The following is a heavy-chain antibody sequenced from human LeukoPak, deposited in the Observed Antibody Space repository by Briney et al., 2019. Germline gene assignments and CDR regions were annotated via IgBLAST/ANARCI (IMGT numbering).Heavy chain of an antibody. Sequence: GASVKVSCKASGYTFTSYYMHWVRQAPGQGLEWMGIINPSGGSTSYAQKFQGRVTMTRDTSTSTVYMELSSLRSEDTAVYYCARAFTYYYDSSGYYIHYWGQGTLVTVSS. D-gene: IGHD3-22*01. CDR2: INPSGGST. CDR3: ARAFTYYYDSSGYYIHY. V-gene: IGHV1-46*01. CDR1: GYTFTSYY. J-gene: IGHJ4*02.